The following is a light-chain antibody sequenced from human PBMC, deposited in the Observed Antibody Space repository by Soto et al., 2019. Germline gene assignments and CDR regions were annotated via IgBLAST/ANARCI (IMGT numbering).Light chain of an antibody. CDR1: QSVLYSSNNKNY. J-gene: IGKJ4*01. CDR3: EEYFGTPLT. Sequence: DIVMTQSPDSLAVSLGERATINCKSSQSVLYSSNNKNYLAWYQQKPGQPPKLLIYWASNRQSGVPDRFSGSGSATDFPLNIRNLQAEDVAVYYCEEYFGTPLTFGGGPKVEIK. V-gene: IGKV4-1*01. CDR2: WAS.